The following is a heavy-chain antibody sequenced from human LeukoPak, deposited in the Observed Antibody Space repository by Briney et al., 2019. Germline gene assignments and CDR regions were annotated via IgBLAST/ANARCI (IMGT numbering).Heavy chain of an antibody. J-gene: IGHJ5*01. V-gene: IGHV4-38-2*02. CDR3: VSPKTNGWFDS. CDR1: GYSVSSGYL. Sequence: SETLSLTCTVSGYSVSSGYLWGWIRQPPGKRLEWIGNMYHTGTTYYNPSLKSRVTITIDTSKNQFSLKLRSVTAADTAVYYCVSPKTNGWFDSWGQGSLVTVSS. CDR2: MYHTGTT. D-gene: IGHD2-8*01.